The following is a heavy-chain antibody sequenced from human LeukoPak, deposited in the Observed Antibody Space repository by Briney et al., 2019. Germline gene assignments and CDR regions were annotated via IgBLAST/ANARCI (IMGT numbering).Heavy chain of an antibody. CDR2: INHSGST. D-gene: IGHD3-10*01. Sequence: PSETLSLTCAVYGGSFSGYYWSWIRQPPGKGLEWIGEINHSGSTNYNPSLKSRVTISVDTSKNQFSLKLSSVTAADTAVYYCARDDYGSGRIDYWGQGTLVTVSS. CDR3: ARDDYGSGRIDY. J-gene: IGHJ4*02. V-gene: IGHV4-34*01. CDR1: GGSFSGYY.